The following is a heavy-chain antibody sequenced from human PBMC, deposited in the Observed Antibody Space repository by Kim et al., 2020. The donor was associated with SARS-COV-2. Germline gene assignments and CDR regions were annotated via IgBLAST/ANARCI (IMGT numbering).Heavy chain of an antibody. V-gene: IGHV3-7*01. J-gene: IGHJ4*02. CDR3: SGSFDY. Sequence: GGSLRLSCAASGFNFNNYWMNWVRQPPGKGLEWLASIKEDGGLKHYAGSVRGRFTISRDNDKTSVYLQMHSVRVEATAVYYCSGSFDYWGQGTLVTVSS. D-gene: IGHD1-26*01. CDR1: GFNFNNYW. CDR2: IKEDGGLK.